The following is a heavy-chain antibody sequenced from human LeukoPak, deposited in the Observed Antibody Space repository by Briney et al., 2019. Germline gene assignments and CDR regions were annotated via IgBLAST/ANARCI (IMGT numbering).Heavy chain of an antibody. CDR1: GFTFSSYA. CDR3: AKERSGVVAAASNS. V-gene: IGHV3-23*01. J-gene: IGHJ4*02. CDR2: TSGSGEST. D-gene: IGHD2-2*01. Sequence: GGSLRLSCAASGFTFSSYAMSWVRQAPGKGLEWVSVTSGSGESTFYADSVKGRFTISRDNSKNTLSLQMNSLRADDTAVYYCAKERSGVVAAASNSRGQGTLVTVSS.